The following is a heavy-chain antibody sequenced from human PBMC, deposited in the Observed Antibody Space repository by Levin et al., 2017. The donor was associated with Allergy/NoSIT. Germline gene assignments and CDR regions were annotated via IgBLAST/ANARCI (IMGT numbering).Heavy chain of an antibody. D-gene: IGHD3-10*01. Sequence: PGGSLRLSCTVSGGSISSYYWSWIRQPPGKGLEWIGYIYYSGSTSYNPSLKSRVTISVDTSKNQFSLKLSSVTAADTAVYYCARGAGGDYGWTTSDSWGQGTLVTVSS. CDR1: GGSISSYY. J-gene: IGHJ4*02. CDR2: IYYSGST. V-gene: IGHV4-59*01. CDR3: ARGAGGDYGWTTSDS.